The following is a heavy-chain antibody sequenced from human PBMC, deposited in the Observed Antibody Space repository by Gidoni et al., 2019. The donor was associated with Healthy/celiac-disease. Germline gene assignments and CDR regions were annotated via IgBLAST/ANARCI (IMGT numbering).Heavy chain of an antibody. Sequence: EVQLVESGTVLFQAGGCLNLPYSASCVPSSGPAMHWVRQASGKGLELVGRIRSKANSDAKAYAASVKGRFTISRDDSKNTAYLQMNSLKTEDPAVYYCTRPSNDYGDYGWFDPWGQGTLVTVSS. CDR1: CVPSSGPA. CDR3: TRPSNDYGDYGWFDP. J-gene: IGHJ5*02. V-gene: IGHV3-73*01. D-gene: IGHD4-17*01. CDR2: IRSKANSDAK.